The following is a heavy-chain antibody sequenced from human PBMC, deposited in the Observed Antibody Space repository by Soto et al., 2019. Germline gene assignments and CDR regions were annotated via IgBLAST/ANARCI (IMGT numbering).Heavy chain of an antibody. CDR3: ARDRIAVAGNPEYFQH. CDR1: GFTVSSNY. CDR2: IYSGGST. D-gene: IGHD6-19*01. Sequence: EVQLVESGGGLVQPGGSLRLSCAASGFTVSSNYMSWVRQAPGKGLEWVSVIYSGGSTYYADSVKGRFTISRDNSTNTLYLQMNSLRAEDTAVYYCARDRIAVAGNPEYFQHWGQGTLVTVSS. V-gene: IGHV3-66*01. J-gene: IGHJ1*01.